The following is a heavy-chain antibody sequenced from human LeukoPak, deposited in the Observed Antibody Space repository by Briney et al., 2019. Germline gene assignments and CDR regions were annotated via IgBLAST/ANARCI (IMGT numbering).Heavy chain of an antibody. CDR3: AKGGKYDILTGFRRSRLLGDY. CDR1: GFTFSSYT. V-gene: IGHV3-21*01. CDR2: ITSSSSYI. D-gene: IGHD3-9*01. Sequence: PGGSLRLSCAASGFTFSSYTMNWVRQAPGKGPEWVSSITSSSSYIYYADSVKGRFTSSRDNARNSLYLQMNSLRAEDTAVYYCAKGGKYDILTGFRRSRLLGDYWGQGTLVTVSS. J-gene: IGHJ4*02.